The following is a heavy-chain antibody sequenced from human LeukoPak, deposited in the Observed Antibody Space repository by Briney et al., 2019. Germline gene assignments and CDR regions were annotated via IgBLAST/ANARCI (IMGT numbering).Heavy chain of an antibody. CDR3: ARVGVTSRSYYYYGMDV. D-gene: IGHD3-10*01. CDR2: ISAYNGNT. V-gene: IGHV1-18*01. J-gene: IGHJ6*02. Sequence: ASVKVSCKASGYSLTDYHIHWVRQAPGQGLEWMGWISAYNGNTNYAQKLQGRVTMTTDTSTSTAYMELRSLRSDDTAVYYCARVGVTSRSYYYYGMDVWGQGTTVTVSS. CDR1: GYSLTDYH.